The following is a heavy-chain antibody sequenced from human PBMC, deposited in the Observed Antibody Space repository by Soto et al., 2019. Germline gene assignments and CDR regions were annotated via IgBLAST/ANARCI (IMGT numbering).Heavy chain of an antibody. CDR2: IYPGDSDT. D-gene: IGHD3-22*01. Sequence: GESLKISCKGSGYSFTSYWIGWVRQMPGKGLEWMGIIYPGDSDTRYSPSFQGQVTISADKSISTAYLQWSSLKASDTAMYYCARKDSSGYYYWYFDYWGQGTLVTVSS. J-gene: IGHJ4*02. V-gene: IGHV5-51*01. CDR1: GYSFTSYW. CDR3: ARKDSSGYYYWYFDY.